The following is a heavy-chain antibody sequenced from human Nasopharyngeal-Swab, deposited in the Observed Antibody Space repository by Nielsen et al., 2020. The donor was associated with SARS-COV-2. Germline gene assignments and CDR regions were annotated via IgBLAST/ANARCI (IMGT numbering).Heavy chain of an antibody. CDR2: IWYDGSYK. CDR3: ARDRVGWLQLSPDAFDI. D-gene: IGHD5-24*01. V-gene: IGHV3-33*01. Sequence: GGSLRLSCTGSGFTFRSYGMHWVRQAPGKGLECVAVIWYDGSYKYYGDSVKGRFTISRDNSKNTLYLEMNNLRVEDTAVYYCARDRVGWLQLSPDAFDIWGQGTMVTVSS. CDR1: GFTFRSYG. J-gene: IGHJ3*02.